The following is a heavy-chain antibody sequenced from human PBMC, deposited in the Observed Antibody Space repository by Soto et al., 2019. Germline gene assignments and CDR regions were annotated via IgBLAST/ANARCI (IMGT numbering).Heavy chain of an antibody. D-gene: IGHD3-16*02. CDR1: GGSVSSGSYY. V-gene: IGHV4-61*01. CDR2: IYYSGST. J-gene: IGHJ4*02. CDR3: ARDKDYVWGSYRPSGRFDY. Sequence: ETLSLTCTVSGGSVSSGSYYWSWSRQPPGKGLAWIGYIYYSGSTNYNPSLKSRVTISVDTSKNQFSLKLCSVTAADTAVYYCARDKDYVWGSYRPSGRFDYWGQGTLVTVSS.